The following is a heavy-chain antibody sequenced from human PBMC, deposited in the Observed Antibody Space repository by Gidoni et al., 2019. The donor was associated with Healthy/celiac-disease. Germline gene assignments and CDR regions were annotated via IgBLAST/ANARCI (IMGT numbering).Heavy chain of an antibody. CDR3: ARDDADGGSDY. CDR1: GLTLSSYS. D-gene: IGHD3-10*01. CDR2: ISSSSSYI. Sequence: EVQLVESGGGLVTPGGCLRLSCAASGLTLSSYSMNWVRQAPGKGLEWFSSISSSSSYIYYADSVKGRFTISRDNAKNSLYLQMNSLRAEDTAVYYCARDDADGGSDYWGQGTLVTVSS. J-gene: IGHJ4*02. V-gene: IGHV3-21*01.